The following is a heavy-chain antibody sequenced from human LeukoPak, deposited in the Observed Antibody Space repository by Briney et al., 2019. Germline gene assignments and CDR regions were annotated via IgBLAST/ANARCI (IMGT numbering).Heavy chain of an antibody. CDR2: MSYDGSSK. CDR3: ASGRGSYSPDY. CDR1: GFAFSTYA. J-gene: IGHJ4*02. Sequence: PGRSLRLSCAASGFAFSTYAMHWVRQAPGKGLEWVTLMSYDGSSKSYADSVKGRFTISRDNSKNTLYLQMDSLRAEDTAVYYCASGRGSYSPDYWGQGTLVTVSS. D-gene: IGHD1-26*01. V-gene: IGHV3-30-3*01.